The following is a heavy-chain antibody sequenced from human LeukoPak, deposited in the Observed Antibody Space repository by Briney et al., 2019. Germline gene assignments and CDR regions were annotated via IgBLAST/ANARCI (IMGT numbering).Heavy chain of an antibody. Sequence: GGSLRLSCAASGFTFSSYSMNWVRQAPGKGLEWVSYISSSSTIYYADSVKGRFTISRDNAKNSLYLQMNSLRAEDTAVYYCARDSYCGGDCYSLTTDDAFDIWGQGTMVTVSS. J-gene: IGHJ3*02. CDR1: GFTFSSYS. D-gene: IGHD2-21*02. V-gene: IGHV3-48*01. CDR2: ISSSSTI. CDR3: ARDSYCGGDCYSLTTDDAFDI.